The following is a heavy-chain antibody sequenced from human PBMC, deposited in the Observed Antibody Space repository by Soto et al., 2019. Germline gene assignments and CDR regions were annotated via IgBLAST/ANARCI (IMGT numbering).Heavy chain of an antibody. J-gene: IGHJ4*02. CDR3: AKDRDDYRNYGFDY. CDR2: SSGSGSGGST. V-gene: IGHV3-23*01. Sequence: EVQLLESGGGLVQPGGSLRLSCAASGFTFTNYAMTWVRQAPGKGLEWVSISSGSGSGGSTNYADSGKGRFTISRDNSKNTLYLQMNSLRVEDTAVYYCAKDRDDYRNYGFDYWGQGTLVTVSS. D-gene: IGHD4-4*01. CDR1: GFTFTNYA.